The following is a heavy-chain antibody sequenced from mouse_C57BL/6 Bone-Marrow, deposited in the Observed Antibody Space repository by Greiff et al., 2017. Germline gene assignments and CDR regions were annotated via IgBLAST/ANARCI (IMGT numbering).Heavy chain of an antibody. CDR1: GYTFTSYW. D-gene: IGHD2-4*01. Sequence: VQLQQSGAELAKPGASVKLSCKASGYTFTSYWMHWVKQRPGQGLEWIGYINPSSGYTKYNQKFKDKATLTADKSSSTAYKQLSSLTYEDSAVYYCADDYYWYFDVWGTGTTVTVSS. J-gene: IGHJ1*03. CDR3: ADDYYWYFDV. V-gene: IGHV1-7*01. CDR2: INPSSGYT.